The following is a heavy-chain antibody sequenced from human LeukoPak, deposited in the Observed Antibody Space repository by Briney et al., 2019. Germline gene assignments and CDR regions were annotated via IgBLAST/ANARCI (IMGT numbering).Heavy chain of an antibody. D-gene: IGHD6-19*01. CDR3: ARSTTPMAMAGPDFDY. CDR2: INPSGGST. J-gene: IGHJ4*02. CDR1: GYTFTSYY. Sequence: GASVKVSCKASGYTFTSYYMHWVRQAPGQGLEWMGIINPSGGSTSYAQKFQGRVTMTRDTSTSTVYMELSSLRSEDTAVYYCARSTTPMAMAGPDFDYWGQGTLVTVSS. V-gene: IGHV1-46*01.